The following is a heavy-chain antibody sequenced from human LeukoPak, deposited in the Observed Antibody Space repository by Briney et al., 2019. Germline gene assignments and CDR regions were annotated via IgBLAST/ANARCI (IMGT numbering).Heavy chain of an antibody. V-gene: IGHV4-59*08. Sequence: SETLSLTCTVSGGSISSYYWSWIRQPPGKGLEWIGYIYYSGSTNYNPSLKSRVTISVDTSKNQFSLKLSSVTAADTAVYYCARRDLGYCSGGSCYSFDYWGQGTLVTVSS. D-gene: IGHD2-15*01. J-gene: IGHJ4*02. CDR3: ARRDLGYCSGGSCYSFDY. CDR1: GGSISSYY. CDR2: IYYSGST.